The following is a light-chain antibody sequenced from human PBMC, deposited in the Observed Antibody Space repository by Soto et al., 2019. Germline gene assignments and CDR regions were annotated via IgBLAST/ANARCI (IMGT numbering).Light chain of an antibody. J-gene: IGKJ3*01. Sequence: EIVLTQSPGTRSLSPGERATLSCRASQSVSSSYLAWYQQKPGQAPRLLIYGASSRATGIPDRFSGSGSGTDFTLTISRLEPEDFAVYYCQQYGGSPFTFGPGTKVDIK. CDR1: QSVSSSY. CDR3: QQYGGSPFT. CDR2: GAS. V-gene: IGKV3-20*01.